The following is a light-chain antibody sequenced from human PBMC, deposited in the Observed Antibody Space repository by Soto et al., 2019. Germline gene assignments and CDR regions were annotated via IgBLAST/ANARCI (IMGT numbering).Light chain of an antibody. V-gene: IGLV2-14*01. Sequence: QSARTQPASVSGSPGQSITISCSGTRSDIGSYNYFAWYQQFPGKTPKILIYGVSNRPSGVSSRFSGSKSGNTASLTISGLQAEDESDYYCISYTGSSTSYVFGSGTKLTVL. CDR1: RSDIGSYNY. CDR2: GVS. J-gene: IGLJ1*01. CDR3: ISYTGSSTSYV.